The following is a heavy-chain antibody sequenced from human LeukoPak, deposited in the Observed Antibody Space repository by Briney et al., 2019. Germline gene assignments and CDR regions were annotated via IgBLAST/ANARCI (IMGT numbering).Heavy chain of an antibody. CDR2: ISSSSRYI. J-gene: IGHJ4*02. Sequence: PGGSLRLSCAASTFTFSDYAMNWVRQAPGRGLEWVSSISSSSRYIYYGDSVKGRFTSSRDNAKNSLYLQMNSLRAEDTAVYYCAKHPSRYDYWGQGTLVTVSS. CDR3: AKHPSRYDY. V-gene: IGHV3-21*04. CDR1: TFTFSDYA.